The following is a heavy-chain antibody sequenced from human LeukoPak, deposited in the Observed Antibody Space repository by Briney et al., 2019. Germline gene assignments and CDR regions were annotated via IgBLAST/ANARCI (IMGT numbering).Heavy chain of an antibody. Sequence: GESLKISCKGSGYSFTSYWIGWVRQMPGKGLEWMGIIYPGDSDTRYSPSFQGQVTISADKSISTAYLQWSSLRAEDTAIFYCGKENIGSHGYYFDYWGQGTLVTVSS. CDR2: IYPGDSDT. CDR3: GKENIGSHGYYFDY. J-gene: IGHJ4*02. V-gene: IGHV5-51*01. D-gene: IGHD1-26*01. CDR1: GYSFTSYW.